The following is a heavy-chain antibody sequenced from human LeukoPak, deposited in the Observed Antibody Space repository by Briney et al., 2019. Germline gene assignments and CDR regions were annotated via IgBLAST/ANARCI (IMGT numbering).Heavy chain of an antibody. CDR3: AKNRRSGYDTFDY. D-gene: IGHD5-12*01. CDR1: GFTFSSYA. V-gene: IGHV3-23*01. J-gene: IGHJ4*02. Sequence: HPGGSLRLSCAASGFTFSSYAMSWVRQAPGKGLEWVSAISGSGGSTYYADSVKGRFTISRDNSKNTLYLQMNSLRAEDTAVYYCAKNRRSGYDTFDYWGQGTLVTVSS. CDR2: ISGSGGST.